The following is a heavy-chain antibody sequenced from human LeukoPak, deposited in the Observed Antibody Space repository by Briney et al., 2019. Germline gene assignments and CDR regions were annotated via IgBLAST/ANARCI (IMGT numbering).Heavy chain of an antibody. CDR1: GGSISSGDYY. CDR3: ARDRYGDYSGNWFDP. D-gene: IGHD4-17*01. CDR2: IYYSGST. V-gene: IGHV4-30-4*08. J-gene: IGHJ5*02. Sequence: SETLSLTCTVSGGSISSGDYYWSWIRQPPGKGLEWIGYIYYSGSTYYNPSLKSRVTISVDTSKNQFSLKLSSVTAADTAVYYCARDRYGDYSGNWFDPWGQGTLVTVSS.